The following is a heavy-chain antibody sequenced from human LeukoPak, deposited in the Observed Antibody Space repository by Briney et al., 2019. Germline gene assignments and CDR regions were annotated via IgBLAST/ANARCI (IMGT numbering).Heavy chain of an antibody. D-gene: IGHD3-10*01. CDR2: ISSSSSYI. CDR3: AKDQRSYFLWFGTYYFDY. CDR1: GFTFSSYS. V-gene: IGHV3-21*01. Sequence: PGGSLRLSCAASGFTFSSYSMNWVRQAPGKGLEWVSSISSSSSYIYYADSVKGRFTISRDNAKNSLYLQMNSLRAEDTAVYYCAKDQRSYFLWFGTYYFDYWGQGTLVTVSS. J-gene: IGHJ4*02.